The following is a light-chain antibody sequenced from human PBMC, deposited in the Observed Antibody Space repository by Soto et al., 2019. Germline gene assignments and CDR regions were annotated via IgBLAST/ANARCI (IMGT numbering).Light chain of an antibody. V-gene: IGKV3-20*01. CDR2: GTS. J-gene: IGKJ1*01. Sequence: LTQSPSFLSASVGDRVTMTCRASQSVSSYLAWYQQKPGQAPRLLMYGTSNRATGIPDRFSGSGSGTDFTLTISKLEPGDFAVYHCQQYGGSPRTFGQGTKVDI. CDR1: QSVSSY. CDR3: QQYGGSPRT.